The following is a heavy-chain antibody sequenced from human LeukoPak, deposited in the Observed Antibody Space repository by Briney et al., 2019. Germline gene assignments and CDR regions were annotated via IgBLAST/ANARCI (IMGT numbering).Heavy chain of an antibody. V-gene: IGHV3-72*01. CDR2: AKNKADIYTI. D-gene: IGHD6-6*01. J-gene: IGHJ4*02. Sequence: PGGSLRLSCAASGFTFSDHYMDWVRQAPGKGLEWVGRAKNKADIYTIEYAASVRGRFTISRDDSKNSLYLQMNSLKTEDTAVYYCVKDSSFWTFDYWGQGTLVTVSS. CDR1: GFTFSDHY. CDR3: VKDSSFWTFDY.